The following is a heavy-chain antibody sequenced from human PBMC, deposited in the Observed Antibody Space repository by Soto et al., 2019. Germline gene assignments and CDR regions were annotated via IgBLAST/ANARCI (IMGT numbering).Heavy chain of an antibody. V-gene: IGHV5-51*01. CDR3: ARLGMVRGGPLYYYGMDV. CDR1: GYSFISYW. CDR2: IYPGDSDT. D-gene: IGHD3-10*01. Sequence: HGESLKISCKGSGYSFISYWIGWVRQMPGKGLEWMGIIYPGDSDTRYSPSFQGQVTISADKSISTAYLQWSSLKASDTAMYYCARLGMVRGGPLYYYGMDVWGQGTTVTVSS. J-gene: IGHJ6*02.